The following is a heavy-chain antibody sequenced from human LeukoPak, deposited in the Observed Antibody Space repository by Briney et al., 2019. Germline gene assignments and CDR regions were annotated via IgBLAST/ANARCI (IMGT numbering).Heavy chain of an antibody. V-gene: IGHV1-18*01. Sequence: GASVKVSCKAFGYTFTTFGISWVRQAPGQGLEWMGWINTYNNNTNYVQSLQGRVTITADESTSTAYMELSSLRSEDTAVYYCARDPGYSGYGFDYWGQGTLVTVSS. CDR1: GYTFTTFG. CDR2: INTYNNNT. J-gene: IGHJ4*02. D-gene: IGHD5-12*01. CDR3: ARDPGYSGYGFDY.